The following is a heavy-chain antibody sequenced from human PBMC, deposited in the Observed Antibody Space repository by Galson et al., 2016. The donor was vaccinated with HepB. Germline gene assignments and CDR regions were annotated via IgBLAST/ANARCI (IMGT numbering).Heavy chain of an antibody. J-gene: IGHJ4*02. V-gene: IGHV6-1*01. Sequence: CAISGDSVSSNSAAWNWIRQSPSRGLEWLGRTYYRSKWYNDYAESVKGRITINPDTSKNQFSLQLHSVTPGDTAFYYCAGEGASGYARDYWGQGTLVTVAS. CDR1: GDSVSSNSAA. D-gene: IGHD6-25*01. CDR3: AGEGASGYARDY. CDR2: TYYRSKWYN.